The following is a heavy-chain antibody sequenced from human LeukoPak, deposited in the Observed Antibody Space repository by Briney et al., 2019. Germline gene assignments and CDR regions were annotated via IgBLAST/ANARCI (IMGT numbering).Heavy chain of an antibody. CDR1: GGSFSGYY. Sequence: SETLSLTCAVYGGSFSGYYWSWIRQPPGKGLEWIGYIYYSGSTNYNPSLKSRVTISVDTSKNQFSLKLSSVTAADTAVYYCARQAGTTIDYWGQGTLVTVSS. CDR3: ARQAGTTIDY. J-gene: IGHJ4*02. V-gene: IGHV4-59*01. D-gene: IGHD1-7*01. CDR2: IYYSGST.